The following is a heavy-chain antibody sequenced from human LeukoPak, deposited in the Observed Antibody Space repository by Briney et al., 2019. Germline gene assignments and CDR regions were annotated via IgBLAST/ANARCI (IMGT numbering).Heavy chain of an antibody. CDR1: SYTFTSYG. Sequence: ASVKVSCKVSSYTFTSYGISWVRQAPGQGLEWMGWISAYNGNTNYAQKLQGRVTMTTDTSTSTAYMELRSLRSDDTAVYYCARIGSRITMVRGVPFDYWGQGTLVTVSS. CDR3: ARIGSRITMVRGVPFDY. J-gene: IGHJ4*02. D-gene: IGHD3-10*01. CDR2: ISAYNGNT. V-gene: IGHV1-18*04.